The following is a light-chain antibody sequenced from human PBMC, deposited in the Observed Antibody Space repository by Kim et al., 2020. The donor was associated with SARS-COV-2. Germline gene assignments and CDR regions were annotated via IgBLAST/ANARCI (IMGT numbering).Light chain of an antibody. Sequence: QSALTQPASVSGSVGQSITISCTGRNTDVDDYNYVSWYQQHPGKAPRLMVFDVTNRPSGVSSRFSASKSGNTASLIISGLQVEDEADYYCTSHTSGGTWVFGGGTQLTVL. CDR3: TSHTSGGTWV. J-gene: IGLJ3*02. CDR2: DVT. V-gene: IGLV2-14*03. CDR1: NTDVDDYNY.